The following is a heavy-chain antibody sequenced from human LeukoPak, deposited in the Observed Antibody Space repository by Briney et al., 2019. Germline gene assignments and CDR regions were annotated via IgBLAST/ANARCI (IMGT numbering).Heavy chain of an antibody. Sequence: GGSLRLSCAASGLTFSSYAMSWVRQAPGKGLEWVSAISGSGGSTYYADSVKGRFTISRDNSKNTLYLQMNSLRAEDTAVYYCAKDGGYCSSTSCPVDYWGQGTLVTVSS. V-gene: IGHV3-23*01. CDR1: GLTFSSYA. J-gene: IGHJ4*02. D-gene: IGHD2-2*01. CDR3: AKDGGYCSSTSCPVDY. CDR2: ISGSGGST.